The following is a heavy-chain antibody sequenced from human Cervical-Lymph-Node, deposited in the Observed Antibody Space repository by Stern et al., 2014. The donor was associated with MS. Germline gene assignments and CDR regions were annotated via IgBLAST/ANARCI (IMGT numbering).Heavy chain of an antibody. CDR1: GGTFTSYT. CDR3: AREALLGGNYYALDV. J-gene: IGHJ6*02. D-gene: IGHD2-15*01. Sequence: VQLVQSGAEVKKPGASVKVSCKAFGGTFTSYTMSWVRQAPGQGLEWMGRSTPIFGTANYAQKFQDRVTITADEFPSTAYMALNSLRSEDTAVYYCAREALLGGNYYALDVWGQGTTVTVSS. CDR2: STPIFGTA. V-gene: IGHV1-69*15.